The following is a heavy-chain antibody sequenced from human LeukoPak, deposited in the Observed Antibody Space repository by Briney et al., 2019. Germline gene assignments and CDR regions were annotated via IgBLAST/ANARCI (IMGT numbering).Heavy chain of an antibody. D-gene: IGHD6-13*01. J-gene: IGHJ2*01. CDR1: GFIFTDYY. CDR2: ISTSGSTI. CDR3: ARDEAIAAAGYRHFDL. V-gene: IGHV3-11*01. Sequence: GGSLGLSCTASGFIFTDYYMSWIRQAPGKGLEWISYISTSGSTIYYADSVKGRFTISRDNSKNSLSLQMNSLRAEDTATYYCARDEAIAAAGYRHFDLWGRGTLVTVSS.